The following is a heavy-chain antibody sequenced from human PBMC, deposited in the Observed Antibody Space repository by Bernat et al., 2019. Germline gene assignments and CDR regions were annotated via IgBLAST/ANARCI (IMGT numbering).Heavy chain of an antibody. V-gene: IGHV4-34*01. D-gene: IGHD6-13*01. CDR1: GGSFSGYY. J-gene: IGHJ4*02. CDR3: APGIAAAEGY. Sequence: QVQLQQWGAGLLKPSETLSLTCAVYGGSFSGYYWSWIRQPPGKGLEWIGEINHSGSTNYNPSLKSRVTISVDTSKKQFSLKLSSVTAADTAVYYCAPGIAAAEGYWGQGTLVTVSS. CDR2: INHSGST.